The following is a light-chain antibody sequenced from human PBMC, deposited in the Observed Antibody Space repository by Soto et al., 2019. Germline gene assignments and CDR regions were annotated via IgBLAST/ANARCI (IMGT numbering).Light chain of an antibody. CDR3: CSYAGIYV. V-gene: IGLV2-23*01. CDR1: SSDVGSYNL. J-gene: IGLJ1*01. CDR2: EGS. Sequence: QSVLTQPPSASGSPGQSVTISCTGTSSDVGSYNLVSWYQQHPGKAPKLMIYEGSKRPSGVSNRFSGSKSGNTASLTISGLQAEDEADYYCCSYAGIYVFGTGTKVTVL.